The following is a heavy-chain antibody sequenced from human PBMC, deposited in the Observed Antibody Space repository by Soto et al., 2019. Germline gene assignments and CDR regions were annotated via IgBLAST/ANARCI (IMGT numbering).Heavy chain of an antibody. CDR2: VYNSGST. D-gene: IGHD6-13*01. CDR3: ARYRREAVAGYTLDN. Sequence: SETLSLTCTVSGASISSNYWTWIRPPPGKGLEWIGYVYNSGSTNYNPSLKSRVTISEDTSKSQFSLKVNSMTAADTAVYYCARYRREAVAGYTLDNWGQGILVTVSS. CDR1: GASISSNY. V-gene: IGHV4-59*01. J-gene: IGHJ4*02.